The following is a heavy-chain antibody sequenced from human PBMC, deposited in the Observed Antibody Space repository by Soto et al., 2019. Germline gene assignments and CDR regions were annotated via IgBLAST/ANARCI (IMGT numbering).Heavy chain of an antibody. CDR3: ASGYGRNFDY. J-gene: IGHJ4*02. CDR2: INHSGST. D-gene: IGHD3-10*01. CDR1: GGSFSGYY. V-gene: IGHV4-34*01. Sequence: QVQLQQWGAGLLKPSETLSLTCAVYGGSFSGYYWSWIRQPPGKGLEWIGEINHSGSTNYNPSLKRRVTISVDTSKNQLSLKLSSVTAADTAVYYCASGYGRNFDYWGQGTLVTVSS.